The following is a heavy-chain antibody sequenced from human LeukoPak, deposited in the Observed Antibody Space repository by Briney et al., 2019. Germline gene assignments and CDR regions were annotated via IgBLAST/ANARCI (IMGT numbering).Heavy chain of an antibody. V-gene: IGHV1-2*02. CDR3: ARGVDLYSNYFDY. CDR2: INPISGDT. J-gene: IGHJ4*02. Sequence: ASVKVSCKASGYTFTGYYMHWMRQAPGQGLEWMGSINPISGDTNYAQKFQGGVTMIRDTSISTAYMELSRLRSDDTAVYYCARGVDLYSNYFDYWGQGTPVTISS. D-gene: IGHD4-11*01. CDR1: GYTFTGYY.